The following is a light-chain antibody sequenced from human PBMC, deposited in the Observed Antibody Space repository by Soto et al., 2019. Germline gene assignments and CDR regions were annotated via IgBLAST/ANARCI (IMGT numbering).Light chain of an antibody. Sequence: QSALTQPRSVSGSPGQSVTISCTGTSSDVGGYNYVSWYQQHPGKAPKLMIYDVSKRPSGVPDRFSGSKSGNTASLIISGLQAEDEAYYYCCSYAGSSYVFGIGTKLTVL. CDR1: SSDVGGYNY. J-gene: IGLJ1*01. V-gene: IGLV2-11*01. CDR2: DVS. CDR3: CSYAGSSYV.